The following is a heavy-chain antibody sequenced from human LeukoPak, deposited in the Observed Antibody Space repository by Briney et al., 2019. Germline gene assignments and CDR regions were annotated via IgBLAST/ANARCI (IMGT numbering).Heavy chain of an antibody. V-gene: IGHV3-74*01. CDR3: TRGLQGIDY. D-gene: IGHD4-11*01. CDR1: GFAVSMYW. Sequence: PGGSLRLSCAASGFAVSMYWMHWVRHAPGKGLVWVSRLDTDVSSTDYADSVKGRFTISRDNAKNTLYLQMNSLRAEDTAVYYCTRGLQGIDYWGQGTLVTVSS. CDR2: LDTDVSST. J-gene: IGHJ4*02.